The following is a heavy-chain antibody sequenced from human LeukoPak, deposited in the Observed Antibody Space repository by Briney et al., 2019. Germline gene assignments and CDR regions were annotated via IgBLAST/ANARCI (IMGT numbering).Heavy chain of an antibody. CDR2: INHSGST. D-gene: IGHD5-18*01. CDR1: GGSFSGYY. J-gene: IGHJ4*02. Sequence: KPSETLSLTCAVYGGSFSGYYWSWIRQPPGKGLEWIGEINHSGSTNYNPSLKSRVTISVDTSKNQFSLKLSSVTAADTAVYYCARGDRGYSYGYWGQGTLVTVSS. V-gene: IGHV4-34*01. CDR3: ARGDRGYSYGY.